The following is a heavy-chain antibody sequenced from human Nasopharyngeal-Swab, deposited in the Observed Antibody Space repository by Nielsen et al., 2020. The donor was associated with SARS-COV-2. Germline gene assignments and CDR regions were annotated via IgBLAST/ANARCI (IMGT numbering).Heavy chain of an antibody. Sequence: ASVKVSCKASGYTFRGYYMHWVRQAPGQGLEWLGWIYPDTGGTNYAQKFQGRVTMTRDTSISTGYMELRRLRPDDTGVYYCARDDYGDYGYFGHWGQGTLVTVSS. V-gene: IGHV1-2*02. CDR2: IYPDTGGT. CDR1: GYTFRGYY. D-gene: IGHD4-17*01. CDR3: ARDDYGDYGYFGH. J-gene: IGHJ4*02.